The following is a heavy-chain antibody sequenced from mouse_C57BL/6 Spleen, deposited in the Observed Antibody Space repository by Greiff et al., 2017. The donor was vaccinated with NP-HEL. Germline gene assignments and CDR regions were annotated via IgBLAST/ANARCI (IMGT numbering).Heavy chain of an antibody. V-gene: IGHV1-76*01. CDR2: IYPGSGNT. CDR1: GYTFTDYY. D-gene: IGHD1-1*01. J-gene: IGHJ2*01. CDR3: AREGYYGSSPYYFDY. Sequence: VQLQQSGAELARPGASVKLSCKASGYTFTDYYINWVKQRPGQGLEWIARIYPGSGNTYYNEKFKGKATLTAEKSSSTAYMQLSSLTSEDSAVYFCAREGYYGSSPYYFDYWGQGTTLTVSS.